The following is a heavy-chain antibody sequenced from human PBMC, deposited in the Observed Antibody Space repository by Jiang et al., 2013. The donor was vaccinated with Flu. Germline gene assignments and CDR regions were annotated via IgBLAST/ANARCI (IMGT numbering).Heavy chain of an antibody. V-gene: IGHV2-5*02. J-gene: IGHJ4*02. CDR3: ARSVYDTTGSFDF. CDR1: GFSLSTSRMG. CDR2: IYWDNDQ. D-gene: IGHD3-22*01. Sequence: KPTQTLTPTCTFSGFSLSTSRMGVGWIRQPPGKALEWLALIYWDNDQRYSPSLESRLTITKDTSKNQVVLTLSNADPVDTATYYCARSVYDTTGSFDFWGQGTLVTVSS.